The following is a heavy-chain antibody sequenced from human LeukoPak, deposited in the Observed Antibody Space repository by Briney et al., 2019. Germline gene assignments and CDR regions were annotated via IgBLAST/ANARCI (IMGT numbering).Heavy chain of an antibody. CDR1: GFTFSSYS. Sequence: GGSLRLSCAASGFTFSSYSMNWVRQAPGKGLEWVSSISSSSAYIYYADSMKGRFTISRDNAKNSLFLQMNSLRAEDTAVYYCARAGRSAYKSRGDYWGQGTLVTVSS. D-gene: IGHD5-12*01. V-gene: IGHV3-21*01. J-gene: IGHJ4*02. CDR2: ISSSSAYI. CDR3: ARAGRSAYKSRGDY.